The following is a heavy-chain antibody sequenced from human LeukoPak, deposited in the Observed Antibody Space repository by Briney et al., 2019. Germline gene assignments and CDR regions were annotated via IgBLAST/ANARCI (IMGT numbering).Heavy chain of an antibody. Sequence: SETLSLACAVSGGSISSSNWWSWVRQPPGKGLEWIGEIYHSGSTNYNPSLKSRVTISVDKSKNQFSLKLSSVTAADTAVYYCARGLGQQLVLGAWFDPWGQGTLVTVSS. CDR3: ARGLGQQLVLGAWFDP. V-gene: IGHV4-4*02. D-gene: IGHD6-13*01. CDR2: IYHSGST. CDR1: GGSISSSNW. J-gene: IGHJ5*02.